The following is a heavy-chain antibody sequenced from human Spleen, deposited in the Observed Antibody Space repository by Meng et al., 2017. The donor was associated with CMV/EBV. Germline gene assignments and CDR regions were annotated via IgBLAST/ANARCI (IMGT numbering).Heavy chain of an antibody. CDR3: ARERYYYDSSGDFDY. J-gene: IGHJ4*02. Sequence: SGDIFTGYYTHWVRQAPGQGLEWMGWSNPNSGGTNYAQKFQGWVTMTRDTSISTAYMELSRLRSDDTAVYYCARERYYYDSSGDFDYWGQGTLVTVSS. CDR2: SNPNSGGT. V-gene: IGHV1-2*04. CDR1: GDIFTGYY. D-gene: IGHD3-22*01.